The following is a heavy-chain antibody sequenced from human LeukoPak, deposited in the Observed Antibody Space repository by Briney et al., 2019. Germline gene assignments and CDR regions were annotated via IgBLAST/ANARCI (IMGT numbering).Heavy chain of an antibody. V-gene: IGHV3-23*01. Sequence: GGSLRLSCAASRFTFSNYAMHWVRQAPGKGLEWVSVIGNTADSAFYADSVKGRFTISRDNSKNTLYLQMNSLRAEDTAVYYCVKDTDSSGTFDYWGQGTLVTVSS. CDR2: IGNTADSA. CDR3: VKDTDSSGTFDY. J-gene: IGHJ4*02. CDR1: RFTFSNYA. D-gene: IGHD3-22*01.